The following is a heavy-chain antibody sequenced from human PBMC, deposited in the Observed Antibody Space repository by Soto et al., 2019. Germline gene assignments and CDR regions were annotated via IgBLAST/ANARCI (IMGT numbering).Heavy chain of an antibody. V-gene: IGHV4-4*07. CDR3: ARSAIMGIEVAGLFDS. D-gene: IGHD6-19*01. CDR2: MYVRGRG. J-gene: IGHJ4*02. CDR1: GGPITGSY. Sequence: QVRLQESGPGLVKSSETLSLTCSVSGGPITGSYLSWIRQPVGKGLEWIGRMYVRGRGDYNPSLKSRVTMSIDTSKNQFSLKVKSVTAADTAVYYCARSAIMGIEVAGLFDSWGQGTLVSVSS.